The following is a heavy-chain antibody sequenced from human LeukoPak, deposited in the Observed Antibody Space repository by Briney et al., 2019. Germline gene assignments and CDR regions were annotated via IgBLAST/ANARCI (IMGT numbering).Heavy chain of an antibody. CDR2: INPSGGST. J-gene: IGHJ6*02. CDR3: AREPTYYDFWSGYYRNYYYYGMDV. D-gene: IGHD3-3*01. V-gene: IGHV1-46*01. Sequence: RASVKVSCKASGYTFTSYDINWVRQATGQGLEWMGIINPSGGSTSYAQKFQGRVTMTRDTSTSTVYMELSSLRSEDTAVYYCAREPTYYDFWSGYYRNYYYYGMDVWGQGTTVTVSS. CDR1: GYTFTSYD.